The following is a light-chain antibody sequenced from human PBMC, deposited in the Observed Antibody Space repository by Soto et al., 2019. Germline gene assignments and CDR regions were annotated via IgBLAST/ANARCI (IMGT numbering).Light chain of an antibody. CDR3: QQSYSTPLT. CDR2: AAS. V-gene: IGKV1-39*01. CDR1: QNINTY. J-gene: IGKJ4*01. Sequence: DIQMTQSPSSLSASVGDRVTITCRASQNINTYLNWYQQKPGKAPKLLIFAASSLQSGVPSRFSGSGSRTDFTLTISSLQPEDFATYYCQQSYSTPLTFGGGTKVDI.